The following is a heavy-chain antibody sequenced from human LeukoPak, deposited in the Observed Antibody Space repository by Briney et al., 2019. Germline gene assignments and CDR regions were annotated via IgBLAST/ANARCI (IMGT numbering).Heavy chain of an antibody. J-gene: IGHJ6*02. Sequence: SETLSLTCTVSGGSLSSYYWSWLRQPAGKGLEWIGRIYTSGSTNYNPSLKSRVTMSVDTSKNQFSLKLSSVTAADTAVYYCARDLGYCSGGSCYYYYYGMDVWGQGTTVTVSS. CDR1: GGSLSSYY. V-gene: IGHV4-4*07. CDR3: ARDLGYCSGGSCYYYYYGMDV. D-gene: IGHD2-15*01. CDR2: IYTSGST.